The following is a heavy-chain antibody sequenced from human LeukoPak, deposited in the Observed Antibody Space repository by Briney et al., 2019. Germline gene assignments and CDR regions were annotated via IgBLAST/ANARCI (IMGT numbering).Heavy chain of an antibody. CDR1: GYTFTGYY. CDR3: ARVNDAFDL. J-gene: IGHJ3*01. V-gene: IGHV1-2*02. Sequence: GASVKVSCKASGYTFTGYYMHWVRQAPGQGLEWMGWINPSSGGTNYAQKFQDRVTMTRDTSISTAYMELSSLRSEDTAVYYCARVNDAFDLWGQGTMVTVSS. CDR2: INPSSGGT.